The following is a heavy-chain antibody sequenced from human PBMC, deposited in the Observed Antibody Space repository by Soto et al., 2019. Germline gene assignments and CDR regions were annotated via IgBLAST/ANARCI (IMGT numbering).Heavy chain of an antibody. J-gene: IGHJ3*02. V-gene: IGHV3-48*03. D-gene: IGHD3-3*01. Sequence: LRLSCAASGFTFSNYEMNWVRQAPGKGLEWVAHITGSGMTIYYADSMKGRITISRDNAKKSLFLQMNSLRGEDTAVYYCATDRFDFWSGAHNAFEIWGQGTMVTVSS. CDR3: ATDRFDFWSGAHNAFEI. CDR1: GFTFSNYE. CDR2: ITGSGMTI.